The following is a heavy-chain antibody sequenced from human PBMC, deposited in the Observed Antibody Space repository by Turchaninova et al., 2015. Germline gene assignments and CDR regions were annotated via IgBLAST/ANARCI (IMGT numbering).Heavy chain of an antibody. J-gene: IGHJ2*01. Sequence: PGATVKISCNVSGYTFTDYYVHWVQQAPGKGLEWMGLVDPEDGETIYAEKFQGRVTITADTSTDTAYMELDSLRSEDTAVYYCATCSYRKIWYFDLWGRGTLVTVSS. CDR2: VDPEDGET. CDR1: GYTFTDYY. D-gene: IGHD2-15*01. CDR3: ATCSYRKIWYFDL. V-gene: IGHV1-69-2*01.